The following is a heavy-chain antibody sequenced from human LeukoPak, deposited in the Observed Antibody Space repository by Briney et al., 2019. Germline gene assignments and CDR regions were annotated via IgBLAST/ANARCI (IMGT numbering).Heavy chain of an antibody. Sequence: PGGSLRLSCVVSEFTFSSYWMHWVRQAPGKGLVWVSRINGDGSSTNYAESVKGRFTISRDNAKNSLYLQMNSLRAEDTAVYYCARVDTAMAVGTGGGVYWGQGTLVTVSS. J-gene: IGHJ4*02. CDR1: EFTFSSYW. D-gene: IGHD5-18*01. CDR3: ARVDTAMAVGTGGGVY. V-gene: IGHV3-74*01. CDR2: INGDGSST.